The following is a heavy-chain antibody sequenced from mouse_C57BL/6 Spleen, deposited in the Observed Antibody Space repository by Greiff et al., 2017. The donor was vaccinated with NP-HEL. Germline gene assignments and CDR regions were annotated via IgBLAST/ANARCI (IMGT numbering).Heavy chain of an antibody. D-gene: IGHD2-13*01. CDR1: GYTFTSYW. V-gene: IGHV1-52*01. Sequence: QVQLQQPGAELVRPGSSVKLSCKASGYTFTSYWMHWVKQRPIQGLEWIGNIDPSDSETHYNQKFKDKATLTVDKSSSTAYLQLRSLTSEDSAVYYCERHYVDYGLYFDVWGTGTTVTVSS. J-gene: IGHJ1*03. CDR2: IDPSDSET. CDR3: ERHYVDYGLYFDV.